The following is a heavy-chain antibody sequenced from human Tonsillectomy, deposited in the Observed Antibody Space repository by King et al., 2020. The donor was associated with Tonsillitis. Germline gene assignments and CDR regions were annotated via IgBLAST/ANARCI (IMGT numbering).Heavy chain of an antibody. J-gene: IGHJ4*02. CDR1: GYTFTSYH. Sequence: VQLVESGGEVKKPGASVKVSCQASGYTFTSYHISWVRQAPGQGLEWMGWISSYNGNTNYAQKLQGRVTMTTDTSTSTAYMELRSLISDDTAVYYCAGVVDGYNPERIHDYWGQGTLVSVSS. CDR3: AGVVDGYNPERIHDY. V-gene: IGHV1-18*01. D-gene: IGHD5-24*01. CDR2: ISSYNGNT.